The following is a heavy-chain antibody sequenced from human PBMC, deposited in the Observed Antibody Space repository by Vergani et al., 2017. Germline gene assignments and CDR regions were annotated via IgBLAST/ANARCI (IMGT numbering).Heavy chain of an antibody. V-gene: IGHV3-23*01. D-gene: IGHD1-26*01. CDR2: LTGGGGST. CDR1: GFTFSTYA. Sequence: EVQLLESGGSLKQPGGSVRLSCAASGFTFSTYAMHWAPQAPGKGLEWVSALTGGGGSTYYADSFKGRFIISRDNSRDTLYLQMNSLRPEDTATYYCVKDAGSYENFFDSWGQGTLVTVSS. J-gene: IGHJ4*02. CDR3: VKDAGSYENFFDS.